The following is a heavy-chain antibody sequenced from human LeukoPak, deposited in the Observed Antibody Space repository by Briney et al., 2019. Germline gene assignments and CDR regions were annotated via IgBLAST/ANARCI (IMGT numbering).Heavy chain of an antibody. CDR3: AREGLRDYYYDSPGGY. V-gene: IGHV1-2*02. J-gene: IGHJ4*02. CDR2: INPNSGGT. CDR1: GYTFTGNY. D-gene: IGHD3-22*01. Sequence: ASVKVSCKASGYTFTGNYMHWVRQAPGQGLEWMGWINPNSGGTNYAQKFQGRVTMTRDTSISTAYMELSRLRSDDTAVYYCAREGLRDYYYDSPGGYWGQGTLVTVSS.